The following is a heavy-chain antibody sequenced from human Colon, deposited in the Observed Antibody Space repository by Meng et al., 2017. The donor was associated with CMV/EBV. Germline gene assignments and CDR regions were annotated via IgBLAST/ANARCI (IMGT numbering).Heavy chain of an antibody. CDR1: GYTFTSYD. CDR2: MNPNSGNT. CDR3: ARGSSLYYYYYYGMDV. D-gene: IGHD2-2*01. V-gene: IGHV1-8*01. J-gene: IGHJ6*02. Sequence: ASVKVSCKASGYTFTSYDINWVRQATGQGLEWMGWMNPNSGNTGYAQKFQGRVTMTRNTSISTAYMELSSLRSEDTAVYYCARGSSLYYYYYYGMDVWGQGTTVTV.